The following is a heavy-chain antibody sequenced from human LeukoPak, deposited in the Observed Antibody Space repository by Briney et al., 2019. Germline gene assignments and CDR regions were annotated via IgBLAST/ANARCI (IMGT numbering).Heavy chain of an antibody. Sequence: PSETLSLTCAVYGGSFSGYYWGWIRQPPGKGLEWIGEINHSGSTNYNPSLKSRVTISVDTSKNQFSLKLSSVTAADTAVYYCARGLTILDYWGQGTLVTVSS. CDR2: INHSGST. J-gene: IGHJ4*02. D-gene: IGHD3-3*01. CDR3: ARGLTILDY. CDR1: GGSFSGYY. V-gene: IGHV4-34*01.